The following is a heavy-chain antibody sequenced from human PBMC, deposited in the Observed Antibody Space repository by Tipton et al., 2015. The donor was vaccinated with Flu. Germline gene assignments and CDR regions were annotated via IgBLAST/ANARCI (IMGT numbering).Heavy chain of an antibody. Sequence: TLSLTCNVPGDFISSNSHYWGWLRQPPGKGLEWIASIYYTGTTYYNPSLKSRVTMSIDMSNKQFSLRMTSVSAADTAVYYCARAWGFFYHGMDVWGQGTTVTVSS. CDR1: GDFISSNSHY. CDR3: ARAWGFFYHGMDV. CDR2: IYYTGTT. D-gene: IGHD7-27*01. J-gene: IGHJ6*02. V-gene: IGHV4-39*07.